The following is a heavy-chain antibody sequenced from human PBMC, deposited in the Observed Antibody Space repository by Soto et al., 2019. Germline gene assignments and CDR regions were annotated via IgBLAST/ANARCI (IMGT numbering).Heavy chain of an antibody. D-gene: IGHD3-22*01. CDR3: ARVPPGTYYYDSSGPGYFDL. V-gene: IGHV1-69*01. J-gene: IGHJ2*01. CDR2: IIPIFGTA. Sequence: QVQLVQSGAEVKKPGSSVKVSCKASGGTFSSYAISWVRQAPGQGLEWMGGIIPIFGTANYAQKFQGRVTITADESTSTAYMELSSMRSEDTAVYYCARVPPGTYYYDSSGPGYFDLWGRGTLVTVSS. CDR1: GGTFSSYA.